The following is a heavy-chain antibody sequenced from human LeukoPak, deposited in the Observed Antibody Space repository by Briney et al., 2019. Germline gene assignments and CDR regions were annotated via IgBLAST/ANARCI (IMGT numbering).Heavy chain of an antibody. CDR1: GYTFTGYY. V-gene: IGHV1-2*02. Sequence: ASVKVSCKASGYTFTGYYMHWVRQAPGQGLEWMGWIKPNSGGTNYAQKLQGRVTMTTDTSTSTAYMELRSLRSDDTAVYYCARDLTPFDDYGGNSADYWGQGTLVTVSS. J-gene: IGHJ4*02. D-gene: IGHD4-23*01. CDR3: ARDLTPFDDYGGNSADY. CDR2: IKPNSGGT.